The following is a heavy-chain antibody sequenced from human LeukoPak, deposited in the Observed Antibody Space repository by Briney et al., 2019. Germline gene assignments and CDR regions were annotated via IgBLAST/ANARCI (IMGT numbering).Heavy chain of an antibody. CDR2: IIPIFGTA. J-gene: IGHJ2*01. CDR1: GGTFSSYA. D-gene: IGHD3-10*01. Sequence: ASVKVSCKASGGTFSSYAISWVRQAPGQGLEWMGGIIPIFGTANYAQKFQGRVTITADESTSTAYMELSSLRSEDTAVYYCASSGQDWYLDLWGRGTLVTVSS. V-gene: IGHV1-69*13. CDR3: ASSGQDWYLDL.